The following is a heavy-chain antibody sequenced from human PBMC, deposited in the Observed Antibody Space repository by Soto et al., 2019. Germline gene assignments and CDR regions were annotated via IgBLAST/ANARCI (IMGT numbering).Heavy chain of an antibody. CDR1: GFVFNDFA. CDR2: ISSDSSYI. V-gene: IGHV3-21*01. CDR3: ARDTRTGYCSGISCYYYGMDV. Sequence: GSLRLSCAASGFVFNDFAMNLVRRAPRKGLEWVSSISSDSSYIYYADSARGRFTISRDNAKNSLYLQMNSLRAEDTAVYYCARDTRTGYCSGISCYYYGMDVWGQGTTVNVS. J-gene: IGHJ6*01. D-gene: IGHD2-2*01.